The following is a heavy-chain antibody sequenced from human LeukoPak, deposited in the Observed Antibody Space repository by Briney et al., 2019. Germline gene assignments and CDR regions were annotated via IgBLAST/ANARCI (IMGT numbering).Heavy chain of an antibody. CDR2: INHSGST. J-gene: IGHJ6*02. D-gene: IGHD1-26*01. CDR3: ARDGGYSGSYHYYYYGMDV. V-gene: IGHV4-34*01. CDR1: GGSFSGYY. Sequence: SETLSLTCAVYGGSFSGYYWSWIRQPPGKGLEWIGEINHSGSTNYNPSLKSRVTISVDTSKNQFSLKLSSVTAADTAVYYYARDGGYSGSYHYYYYGMDVWGQGTTVTVSS.